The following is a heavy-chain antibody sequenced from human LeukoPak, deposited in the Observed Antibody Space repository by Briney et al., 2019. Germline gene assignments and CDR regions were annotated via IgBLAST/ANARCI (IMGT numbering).Heavy chain of an antibody. CDR2: INGGGSS. V-gene: IGHV3-23*01. J-gene: IGHJ3*02. CDR3: AKNLAMIVVNDAFDI. D-gene: IGHD3-22*01. Sequence: GGSLRLSCAASGFTFNNYAMTWVRQAPGKGLEWVSVINGGGSSYYADSVKGRFTVSRDNSKDTLYLQMNSLRAEDTAVYYCAKNLAMIVVNDAFDIWGQGTMVTVSS. CDR1: GFTFNNYA.